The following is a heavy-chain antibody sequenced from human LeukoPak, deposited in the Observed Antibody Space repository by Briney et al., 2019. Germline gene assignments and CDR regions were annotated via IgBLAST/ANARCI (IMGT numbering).Heavy chain of an antibody. J-gene: IGHJ5*02. CDR1: GGSMSSYY. D-gene: IGHD3-10*02. Sequence: SETLSLTCTVFGGSMSSYYWRWIRQPPGKGLESIAYMYYSGSTNYNPSLKSRVTISVDTSKNQFSLKLSSVTAADTAVYYCEGGRPNYFVTWGQGTLVTVSS. CDR3: EGGRPNYFVT. CDR2: MYYSGST. V-gene: IGHV4-59*01.